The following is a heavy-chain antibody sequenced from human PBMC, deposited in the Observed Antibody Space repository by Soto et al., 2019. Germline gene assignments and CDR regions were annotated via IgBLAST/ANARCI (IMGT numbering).Heavy chain of an antibody. Sequence: GASVKVSCKASGGTFSSYAISWVRQAPGQGLEWMGGIIPIFGTANYAQKFQGRVTITADESTSTAYMELSSLRSEDTAVYYCARNGYYYDSSGYPPGNWYFDPWGRGTLVTVSS. J-gene: IGHJ2*01. D-gene: IGHD3-22*01. CDR1: GGTFSSYA. V-gene: IGHV1-69*13. CDR3: ARNGYYYDSSGYPPGNWYFDP. CDR2: IIPIFGTA.